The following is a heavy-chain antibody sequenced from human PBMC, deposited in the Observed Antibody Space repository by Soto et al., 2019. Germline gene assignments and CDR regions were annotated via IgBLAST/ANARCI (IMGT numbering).Heavy chain of an antibody. CDR2: IIPIFGTA. CDR1: GGTFSSYS. V-gene: IGHV1-69*13. D-gene: IGHD3-22*01. CDR3: ARSPYYYDSSGYYAY. J-gene: IGHJ4*02. Sequence: SVKVSCKASGGTFSSYSISWVRQAPGQGLEWMGGIIPIFGTANYAQKFQGRATITADESTSTAYMELSSLRSEDTAVYYCARSPYYYDSSGYYAYWGQGTLVTVSS.